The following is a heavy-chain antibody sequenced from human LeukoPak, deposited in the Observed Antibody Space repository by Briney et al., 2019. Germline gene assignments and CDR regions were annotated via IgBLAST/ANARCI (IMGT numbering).Heavy chain of an antibody. Sequence: MSSETLSLTCAVSVASISNYYWSWIRQAPGKGLEWIGYISTSGSTNYNPSLKSRVSISLNTSNNRFSLNLNFVTAADTAVYFCASPRTSYRYTFDYWGPGALVTVSS. J-gene: IGHJ4*02. D-gene: IGHD5-18*01. V-gene: IGHV4-4*09. CDR3: ASPRTSYRYTFDY. CDR1: VASISNYY. CDR2: ISTSGST.